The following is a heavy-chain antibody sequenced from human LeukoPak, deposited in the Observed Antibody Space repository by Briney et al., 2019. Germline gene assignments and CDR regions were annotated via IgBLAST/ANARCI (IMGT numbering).Heavy chain of an antibody. Sequence: ASVKVSCKASGYTFTTYAMNWVRQAPGQGLEWMGWISGYNGNTNYAQNLQGRVTMTTDTSTSTAYMELRSLTSDDTALYYCARDAPYSSSWYVPFDYWGQGTLVTVSS. CDR1: GYTFTTYA. CDR2: ISGYNGNT. CDR3: ARDAPYSSSWYVPFDY. V-gene: IGHV1-18*01. J-gene: IGHJ4*02. D-gene: IGHD6-13*01.